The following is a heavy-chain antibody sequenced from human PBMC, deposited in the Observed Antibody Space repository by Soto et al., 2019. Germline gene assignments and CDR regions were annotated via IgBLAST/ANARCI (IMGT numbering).Heavy chain of an antibody. CDR1: GFTFSNYA. D-gene: IGHD2-8*01. CDR3: ARGGKDSGRGYANGGVHP. J-gene: IGHJ5*02. Sequence: EVQLLESGGGLVQPGGSLRLSCAASGFTFSNYAMSWVRQAPGKGLEWVSAIRGSGSSTYYADSVKGRFTISRDNSRNTLYLQMNSLRGDDTALYYLARGGKDSGRGYANGGVHPWGQGTLVTVSS. CDR2: IRGSGSST. V-gene: IGHV3-23*01.